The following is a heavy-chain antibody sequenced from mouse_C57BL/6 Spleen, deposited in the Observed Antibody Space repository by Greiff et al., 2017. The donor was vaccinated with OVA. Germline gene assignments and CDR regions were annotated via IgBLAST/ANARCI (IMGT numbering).Heavy chain of an antibody. J-gene: IGHJ1*03. Sequence: EVHLVESGGGLVQPKGSLKLSCAASGFSFNTYAMNWVRQAPGKGLEWVARIRSKSNNYATYYADSVKDRFTISRDDSESMLYLQMNNLKTEDTAMYYCVRGGDDYGWYFDVWGTGTTVTVSS. CDR2: IRSKSNNYAT. V-gene: IGHV10-1*01. CDR1: GFSFNTYA. CDR3: VRGGDDYGWYFDV. D-gene: IGHD2-4*01.